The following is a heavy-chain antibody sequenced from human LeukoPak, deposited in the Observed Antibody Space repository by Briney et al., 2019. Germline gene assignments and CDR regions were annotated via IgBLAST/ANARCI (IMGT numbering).Heavy chain of an antibody. CDR3: AKTHDSSGPYFQH. Sequence: GGTLRLSCAASGFTFSSYGMSWVRQAPGKGLEWVSAISGSGGSTYYADSVKGRFTISRDNAKNSLYLQMNSLRAEDTAVYYCAKTHDSSGPYFQHWGQGTLVTVSS. J-gene: IGHJ1*01. V-gene: IGHV3-23*01. D-gene: IGHD3-22*01. CDR1: GFTFSSYG. CDR2: ISGSGGST.